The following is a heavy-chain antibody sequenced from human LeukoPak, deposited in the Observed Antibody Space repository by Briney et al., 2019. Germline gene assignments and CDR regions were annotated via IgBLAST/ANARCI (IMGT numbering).Heavy chain of an antibody. V-gene: IGHV3-20*04. J-gene: IGHJ4*02. CDR3: ARSGLYYGSGSLDY. Sequence: GGSLRLSCAASGFTFDDYGMSWVRQAPGKGLEWVSGINWNGGSTGYADSVKGRFTISRDNAKNSLYLQMNSLRAEDTALYYCARSGLYYGSGSLDYWGQGTLVTVSS. D-gene: IGHD3-10*01. CDR1: GFTFDDYG. CDR2: INWNGGST.